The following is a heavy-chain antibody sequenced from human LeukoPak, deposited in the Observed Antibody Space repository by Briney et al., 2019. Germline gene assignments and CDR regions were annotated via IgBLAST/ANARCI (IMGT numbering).Heavy chain of an antibody. CDR3: ARPRRAERDEDF. D-gene: IGHD1-1*01. V-gene: IGHV5-51*01. CDR1: GYSFTSYW. Sequence: GESLKISCKGSGYSFTSYWIGWVRQMPGKGLEWMGIIYPGDSDTRYSPSFQGQVTISADRSTNTAYLQWSSLKASDTAMYYCARPRRAERDEDFWGQGTLVTVSS. J-gene: IGHJ4*02. CDR2: IYPGDSDT.